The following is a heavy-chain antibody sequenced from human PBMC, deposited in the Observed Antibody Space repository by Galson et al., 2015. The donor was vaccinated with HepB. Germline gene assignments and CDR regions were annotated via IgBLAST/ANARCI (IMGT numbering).Heavy chain of an antibody. CDR1: GFTFSSYA. D-gene: IGHD3-22*01. CDR3: ARKLDSSGYADAFDI. CDR2: ISYDGSNK. Sequence: SLRLSCAASGFTFSSYAMHWVRQAPGKGLEWVAVISYDGSNKYYADSVKGRFTISRDNSKNTLYLQMNSLRAEDTAVYYCARKLDSSGYADAFDIWGQGTMVTVSS. V-gene: IGHV3-30*04. J-gene: IGHJ3*02.